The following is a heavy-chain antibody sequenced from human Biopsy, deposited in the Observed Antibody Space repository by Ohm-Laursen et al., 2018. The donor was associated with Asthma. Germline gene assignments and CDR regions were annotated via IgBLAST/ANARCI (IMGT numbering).Heavy chain of an antibody. V-gene: IGHV3-30-3*01. D-gene: IGHD3-16*02. J-gene: IGHJ4*02. CDR1: GFTFSSYA. CDR2: ISYDGSNK. CDR3: ARDLHPTNHLGELSEGFDY. Sequence: SLRLSCTASGFTFSSYAMHWVRQAPGKGLEWVAVISYDGSNKYYADSVKGRFTISRDNSKNTLYLQMNSLRAEDTAVYYCARDLHPTNHLGELSEGFDYWGQGSLVTVSS.